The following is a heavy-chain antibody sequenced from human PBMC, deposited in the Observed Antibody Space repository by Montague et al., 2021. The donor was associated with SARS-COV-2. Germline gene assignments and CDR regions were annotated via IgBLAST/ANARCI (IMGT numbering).Heavy chain of an antibody. CDR1: GLIVSSNY. J-gene: IGHJ4*02. CDR3: ARGGSGGSCYSPPCYFDY. Sequence: SLRLSCAASGLIVSSNYMSWVRQAPGKGLEWVSVIYSGGSTYYAXSVKGRFTISRDSSKNTLYLQMNTLSAEDTAVYYCARGGSGGSCYSPPCYFDYWGRGTQVTVSS. V-gene: IGHV3-53*01. D-gene: IGHD2-15*01. CDR2: IYSGGST.